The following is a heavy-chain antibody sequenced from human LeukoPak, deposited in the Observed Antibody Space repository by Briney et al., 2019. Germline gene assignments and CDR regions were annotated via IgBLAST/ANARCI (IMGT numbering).Heavy chain of an antibody. CDR2: IKQDGSEK. CDR3: AKDGPYSSRGYYFDY. CDR1: GFTFSSYW. J-gene: IGHJ4*02. D-gene: IGHD6-13*01. V-gene: IGHV3-7*03. Sequence: GGSLRLSCAASGFTFSSYWMSWVRQAPGKGLEWVANIKQDGSEKYYVDSVKGRFTISRDNAKNSLYLQMNSLRAEDTAVYYCAKDGPYSSRGYYFDYWGQGTLVTVSS.